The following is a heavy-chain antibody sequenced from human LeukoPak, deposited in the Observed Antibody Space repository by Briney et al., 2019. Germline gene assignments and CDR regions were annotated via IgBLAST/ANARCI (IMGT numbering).Heavy chain of an antibody. J-gene: IGHJ4*02. CDR2: IHPNSGGT. D-gene: IGHD5-12*01. CDR3: ARARDSGTWYYFDY. V-gene: IGHV1-2*02. CDR1: GYTFTDYY. Sequence: ASVKVSCKASGYTFTDYYIHWVRQAPEQGLEWMGWIHPNSGGTNYAQRFQGRVTLTRHTSISTAYMELTRLTSDDTAVYYCARARDSGTWYYFDYWGQGTLVTVSS.